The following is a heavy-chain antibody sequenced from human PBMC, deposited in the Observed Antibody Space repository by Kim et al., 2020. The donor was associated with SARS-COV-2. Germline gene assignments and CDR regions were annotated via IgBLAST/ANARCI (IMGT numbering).Heavy chain of an antibody. CDR2: ISGSGGST. Sequence: GGSLRLSCAASGFTFSSNALTWVRQAPGKGLEWVSVISGSGGSTNYADSVKGRFTISRDNSKNTLYLQMNSLRAEYTAVYYCAKASAAAGRYYYYYGMDVWGQGTTVTVSS. J-gene: IGHJ6*02. CDR1: GFTFSSNA. D-gene: IGHD6-13*01. V-gene: IGHV3-23*01. CDR3: AKASAAAGRYYYYYGMDV.